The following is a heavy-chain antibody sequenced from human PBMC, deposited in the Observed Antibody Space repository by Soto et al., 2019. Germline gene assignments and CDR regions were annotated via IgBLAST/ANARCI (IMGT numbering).Heavy chain of an antibody. CDR1: GYSFIDYD. J-gene: IGHJ5*02. V-gene: IGHV1-8*01. Sequence: QVQLVQSGAEVKKPGASVKVSCKASGYSFIDYDINWVRQATGQGLEWMGWMTPNSGNTGYAQKFQGRVTLTRDTSIGTAYMELSRLKSEDTAVYYCARNPYSSGLFDTWGQGTLVTVSS. CDR3: ARNPYSSGLFDT. D-gene: IGHD6-19*01. CDR2: MTPNSGNT.